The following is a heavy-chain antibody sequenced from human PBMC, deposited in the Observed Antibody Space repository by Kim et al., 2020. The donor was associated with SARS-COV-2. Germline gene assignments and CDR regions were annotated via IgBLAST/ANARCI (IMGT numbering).Heavy chain of an antibody. CDR1: GASVSIDYY. V-gene: IGHV4-61*01. D-gene: IGHD1-26*01. CDR2: VYHTGYT. CDR3: ASTRAGSASYVY. Sequence: SQTLSLTCTVSGASVSIDYYWGWLRQPPGKGLEWLGYVYHTGYTKNNPSLKSRVTISMDTSRNQFSLRLNSVTAADTAIYYCASTRAGSASYVYWGPGTLLTVSS. J-gene: IGHJ4*02.